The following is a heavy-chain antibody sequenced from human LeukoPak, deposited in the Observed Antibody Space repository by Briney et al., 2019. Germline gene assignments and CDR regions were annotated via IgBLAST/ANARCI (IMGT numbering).Heavy chain of an antibody. J-gene: IGHJ4*02. D-gene: IGHD6-19*01. CDR1: GFTFSDYY. Sequence: GGSLRLSCAASGFTFSDYYMTWIRQAPGKGLEWVSYITNGGSYTNYADSVKSRFTISRDNAKNSLYLQMNSLRAGDTAVYYCARSFSSGWIDYWAQGTLVTVSS. CDR3: ARSFSSGWIDY. V-gene: IGHV3-11*03. CDR2: ITNGGSYT.